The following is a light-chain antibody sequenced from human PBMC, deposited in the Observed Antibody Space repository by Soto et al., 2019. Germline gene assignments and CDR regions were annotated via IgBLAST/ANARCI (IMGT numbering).Light chain of an antibody. CDR1: TSDVGAYNY. J-gene: IGLJ3*02. CDR2: EVY. V-gene: IGLV2-14*01. CDR3: SSFTTITPWV. Sequence: QSALTQPASVSGSPGQSITISCTGTTSDVGAYNYVSWYQQHPGRAPKLLIYEVYYRTSGISNRFSGSKSGNTAYRTISGLQAEDEADYYCSSFTTITPWVFGGGTQLTVL.